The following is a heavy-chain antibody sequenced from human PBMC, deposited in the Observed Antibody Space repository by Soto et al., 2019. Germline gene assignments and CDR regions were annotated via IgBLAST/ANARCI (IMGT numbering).Heavy chain of an antibody. CDR1: GGSISSGGYY. Sequence: QVQLQESGPGLVKPSQTLSLTCTVSGGSISSGGYYWSWIRQHPGKGLEWIGYIYYSGSTYYNPCLKRRVTISVDTSKNQFSPKLSSVTAADTAVYYCARWTCSSTSCSLNWFDPWGQGTLVTVSS. CDR2: IYYSGST. V-gene: IGHV4-31*03. D-gene: IGHD2-2*01. J-gene: IGHJ5*02. CDR3: ARWTCSSTSCSLNWFDP.